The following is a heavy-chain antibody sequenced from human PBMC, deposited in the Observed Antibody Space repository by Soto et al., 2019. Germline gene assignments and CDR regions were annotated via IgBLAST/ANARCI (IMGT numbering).Heavy chain of an antibody. V-gene: IGHV3-30-3*01. CDR3: ARDRRCSSTNCYDTDYFYYGMDV. J-gene: IGHJ6*02. D-gene: IGHD2-2*01. Sequence: PGVPLRLSCEASGFTFSSYAMHWGRQAPGEGLACVAVISYDGSNKYYADSVKGLFTISRDNSKNTLYLQMNSLRAEDTAVYYCARDRRCSSTNCYDTDYFYYGMDVWGQGTTVTVSS. CDR2: ISYDGSNK. CDR1: GFTFSSYA.